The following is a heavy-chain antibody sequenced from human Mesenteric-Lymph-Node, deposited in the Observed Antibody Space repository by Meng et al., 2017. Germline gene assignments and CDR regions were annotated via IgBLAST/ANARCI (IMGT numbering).Heavy chain of an antibody. Sequence: GGSLRLSCAASGFTFSSYGMHWVRQAPGKGLEWVASINQDGSEKYYADSVKGRFTFSRDNAKNSLYLQMSSLRAEDTAVYYCARDRGYYNFDYWGQGTLVTVSS. D-gene: IGHD1-26*01. V-gene: IGHV3-7*01. CDR3: ARDRGYYNFDY. J-gene: IGHJ4*01. CDR1: GFTFSSYG. CDR2: INQDGSEK.